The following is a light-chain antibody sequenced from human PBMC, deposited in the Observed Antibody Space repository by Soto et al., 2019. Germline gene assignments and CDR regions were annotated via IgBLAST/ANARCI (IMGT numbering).Light chain of an antibody. Sequence: QAVVTQEPSLTVSPGGTVTLTCGSSTGTVTSGHFPYWYQQKPGQAPRTLIYDASDKHSSTPARFSGSLVGGKAALTLAGAQPDEEAEYCCLLFYSGARVFGGGTQLTVL. CDR1: TGTVTSGHF. V-gene: IGLV7-46*01. CDR2: DAS. J-gene: IGLJ3*02. CDR3: LLFYSGARV.